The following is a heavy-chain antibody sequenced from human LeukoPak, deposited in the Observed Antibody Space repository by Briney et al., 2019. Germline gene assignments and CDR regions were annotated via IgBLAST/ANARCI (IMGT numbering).Heavy chain of an antibody. Sequence: SETLSLTCTVSGGSISSYYWSWIRQPPGKGLEWIGYIYYSGSTNYNPSLKSRVTISVDTSKNQFSLKLSSVTAADTAVYCCARYSHCSGGSCPPYYYYYMDVWGKGTTVTVSS. D-gene: IGHD2-15*01. CDR3: ARYSHCSGGSCPPYYYYYMDV. CDR1: GGSISSYY. CDR2: IYYSGST. V-gene: IGHV4-59*01. J-gene: IGHJ6*03.